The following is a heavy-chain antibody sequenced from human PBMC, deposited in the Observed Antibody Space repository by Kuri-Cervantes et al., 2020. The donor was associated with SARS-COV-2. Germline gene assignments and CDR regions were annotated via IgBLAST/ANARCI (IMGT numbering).Heavy chain of an antibody. CDR2: ISYEGSNK. CDR3: ARDWVAAAGQAEYFQH. V-gene: IGHV3-30*04. CDR1: GFTFSSYA. D-gene: IGHD6-13*01. Sequence: GGSLRLSCAASGFTFSSYAIHWVRQAPGKGLEWVAVISYEGSNKYYADSVKGRFTISRDNSKNTVFLQMNSLRVEDTAVYYCARDWVAAAGQAEYFQHWGHGTLVTVSS. J-gene: IGHJ1*01.